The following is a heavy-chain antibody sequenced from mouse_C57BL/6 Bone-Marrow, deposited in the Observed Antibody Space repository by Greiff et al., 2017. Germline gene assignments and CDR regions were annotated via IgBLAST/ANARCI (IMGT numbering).Heavy chain of an antibody. CDR3: NYGNYDNYFDY. V-gene: IGHV14-4*01. J-gene: IGHJ2*01. CDR1: GFNIKDDY. CDR2: IDPENGDT. Sequence: EVKLMESGAELVRPGASVKLSCTASGFNIKDDYMHWVKQRPEQGLEWIGWIDPENGDTEYASKFQGKATITADTSSNTAYLQLSSLTSEDTAVYYCNYGNYDNYFDYWGQGTALTVSS. D-gene: IGHD2-1*01.